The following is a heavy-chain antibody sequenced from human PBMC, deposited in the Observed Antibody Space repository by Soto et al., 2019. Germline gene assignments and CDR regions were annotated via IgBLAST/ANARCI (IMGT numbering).Heavy chain of an antibody. J-gene: IGHJ5*02. CDR1: GDSLSNGSYY. CDR3: ARHVPYCTTSECSYLEIPFDP. V-gene: IGHV4-39*01. D-gene: IGHD2-8*01. CDR2: FSYSGKV. Sequence: SETLSLTCTVSGDSLSNGSYYWGWVRQPPGKGLEWIATFSYSGKVYSKPSLKSRVAISVDSLKNQFSLNLKSVTDADTAVYYCARHVPYCTTSECSYLEIPFDPWGRGTLVTVSS.